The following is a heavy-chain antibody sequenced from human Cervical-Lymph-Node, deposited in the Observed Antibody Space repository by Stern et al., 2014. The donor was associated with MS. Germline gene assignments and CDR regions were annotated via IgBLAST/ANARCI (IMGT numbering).Heavy chain of an antibody. Sequence: QVQLQQWGAGLLKPSETLSLTCAVSGGSSSGYNWSWIRQTPGKGLEWIGEIIHSGSTNYNPSLKSRFSIPQDPSKTQFPLKLSSVTAADTAVYYCARVFRSGSPPNYYYYYGLDVWGQGTTVIVSS. CDR3: ARVFRSGSPPNYYYYYGLDV. CDR1: GGSSSGYN. CDR2: IIHSGST. J-gene: IGHJ6*02. V-gene: IGHV4-34*12. D-gene: IGHD1-26*01.